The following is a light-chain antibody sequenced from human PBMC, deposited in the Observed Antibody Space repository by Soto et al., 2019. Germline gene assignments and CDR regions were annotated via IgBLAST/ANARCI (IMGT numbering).Light chain of an antibody. J-gene: IGKJ4*02. Sequence: EILMTQSPATLSVSPGERATLSCRASQCVSSNLAWYQHKPGQAPRLLIYGASTRPTGIPARFSGSGSGTEFTLTISSLRSEDLAVYYCQQYNNWPPLTFGGGTKVEI. CDR1: QCVSSN. CDR3: QQYNNWPPLT. V-gene: IGKV3-15*01. CDR2: GAS.